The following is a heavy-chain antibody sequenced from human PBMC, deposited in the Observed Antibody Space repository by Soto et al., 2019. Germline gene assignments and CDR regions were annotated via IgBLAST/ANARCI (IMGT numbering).Heavy chain of an antibody. D-gene: IGHD2-21*02. V-gene: IGHV4-39*01. J-gene: IGHJ4*01. CDR2: LYYRGAT. CDR1: GGSIKNTNYH. Sequence: SETLSLTCSVSGGSIKNTNYHWGWIRQPPGKGLEWIGTLYYRGATDYNPSLKTRVTISVDTSKNLLSLNLSFVTAADTAVYYCFGVMAATLDYWGQGTLVTVSS. CDR3: FGVMAATLDY.